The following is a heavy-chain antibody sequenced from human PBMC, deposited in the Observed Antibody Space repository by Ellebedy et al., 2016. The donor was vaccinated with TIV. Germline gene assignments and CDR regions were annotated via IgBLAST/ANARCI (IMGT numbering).Heavy chain of an antibody. CDR2: IARDGRTT. J-gene: IGHJ4*02. Sequence: PGGSLRLSCTASGFIFSNNWMHWVRHAPGKGLVWVSRIARDGRTTDYPDSVKGRFTISRDDAKNMLYLDMRHLRDEDTAVYYCVREASIGGTVFFDHWGQGALVIVSS. V-gene: IGHV3-74*01. D-gene: IGHD3-16*01. CDR1: GFIFSNNW. CDR3: VREASIGGTVFFDH.